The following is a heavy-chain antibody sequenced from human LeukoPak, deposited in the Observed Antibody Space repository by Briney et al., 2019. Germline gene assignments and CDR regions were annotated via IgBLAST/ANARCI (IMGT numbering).Heavy chain of an antibody. CDR3: GKRSAYYFDY. Sequence: GGSLRLSCSASGFTFSSYAMHWVRQAPGKGLEFVSGISSNGGTTYYADSVKGRFTISRDNSKNTLYLQMSSLRAEDTAVYYCGKRSAYYFDYWGQGTLVTVPS. CDR1: GFTFSSYA. V-gene: IGHV3-64D*06. J-gene: IGHJ4*02. CDR2: ISSNGGTT.